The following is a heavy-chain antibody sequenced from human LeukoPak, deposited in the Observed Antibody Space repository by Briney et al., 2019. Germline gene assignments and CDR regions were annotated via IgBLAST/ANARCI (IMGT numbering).Heavy chain of an antibody. V-gene: IGHV3-48*04. CDR3: ARSGGYYYYYMDV. Sequence: PGGSLRLSCAASGFTFSTYGMSWVRQAPGKGLEWVSYISSSGSTIYYADSVKGRFTISRDNAKNSLYLQMNSLRAEDTAVYYCARSGGYYYYYMDVWGKGTTVTVSS. CDR1: GFTFSTYG. CDR2: ISSSGSTI. J-gene: IGHJ6*03.